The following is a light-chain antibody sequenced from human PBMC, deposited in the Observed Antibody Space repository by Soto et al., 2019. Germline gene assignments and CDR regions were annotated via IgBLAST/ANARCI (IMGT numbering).Light chain of an antibody. J-gene: IGKJ5*01. V-gene: IGKV1-39*01. Sequence: MQSTHSPSSLSASLGYVFTITFGASQSISGFLSWFQQKPGKAPKLLIYGATTLQRGVPSRFSGSGSGTNFSLTITSLQPEDFATYYCQQSYRTPITFGQGTRLEIK. CDR2: GAT. CDR3: QQSYRTPIT. CDR1: QSISGF.